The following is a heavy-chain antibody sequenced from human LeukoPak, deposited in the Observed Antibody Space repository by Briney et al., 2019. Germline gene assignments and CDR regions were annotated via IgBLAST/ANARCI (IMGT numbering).Heavy chain of an antibody. D-gene: IGHD6-19*01. J-gene: IGHJ6*03. CDR2: ISSSSSYI. CDR3: ARVRGQQWLVRNNYYYYMDV. Sequence: GGSLRLSCAASGFTFSSYSMNWVRQAPGKGLEWVSSISSSSSYIYYADSVKGRFTISRDNAKNSLYLQMNSLRAEDTAVYYCARVRGQQWLVRNNYYYYMDVWGKGTTVTISS. V-gene: IGHV3-21*01. CDR1: GFTFSSYS.